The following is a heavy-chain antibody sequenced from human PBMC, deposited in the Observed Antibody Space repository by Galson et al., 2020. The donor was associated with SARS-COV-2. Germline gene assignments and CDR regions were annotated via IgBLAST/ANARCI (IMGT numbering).Heavy chain of an antibody. CDR3: ARRGYDSSGSYYFPFDH. J-gene: IGHJ4*02. Sequence: ETLSLTCTVSDDSISSSSYCWGWIRQPPGKGLEWIGSIYYSGSTYYNPSLKSQVTISVDTSKKQFSLKLSSVTAADTAVYYCARRGYDSSGSYYFPFDHWGQGTLVTVSS. CDR2: IYYSGST. V-gene: IGHV4-39*01. D-gene: IGHD3-22*01. CDR1: DDSISSSSYC.